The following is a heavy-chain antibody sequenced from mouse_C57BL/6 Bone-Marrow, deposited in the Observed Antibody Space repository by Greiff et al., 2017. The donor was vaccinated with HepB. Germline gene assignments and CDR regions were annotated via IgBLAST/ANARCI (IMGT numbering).Heavy chain of an antibody. J-gene: IGHJ4*01. V-gene: IGHV1-55*01. CDR1: GYTFTSYW. Sequence: QVQLQQPGAELVKPGASVKMSCKASGYTFTSYWITWVKQRPGQGLEWIGDIYPGSGSTNYNEKFKSKATLTVDTSSSTAYMQLSSLTSEDSAVYYCASIYYYGSSPFWSYAMDYWGQGTSVTVSS. CDR3: ASIYYYGSSPFWSYAMDY. D-gene: IGHD1-1*01. CDR2: IYPGSGST.